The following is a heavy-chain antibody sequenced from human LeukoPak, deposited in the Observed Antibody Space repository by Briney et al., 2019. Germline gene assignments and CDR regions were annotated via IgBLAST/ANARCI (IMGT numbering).Heavy chain of an antibody. CDR3: ALPVDTAMHDAFDI. J-gene: IGHJ3*02. V-gene: IGHV4-34*01. D-gene: IGHD5-18*01. CDR2: INHSGST. CDR1: GGSFSGYY. Sequence: TSETLSVTCAVYGGSFSGYYWSWIRQPPGKGLEWIGEINHSGSTNYNPSLKSRVTISVDTSKNQFSLKLSSVTAADTAVYYCALPVDTAMHDAFDIWGQGTMVTVSS.